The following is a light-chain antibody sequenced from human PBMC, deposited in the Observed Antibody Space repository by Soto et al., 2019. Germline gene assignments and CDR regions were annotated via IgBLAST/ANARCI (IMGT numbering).Light chain of an antibody. CDR3: QQCNNWPPWT. CDR2: DAS. J-gene: IGKJ1*01. V-gene: IGKV3-11*01. Sequence: EIVLTQSPATLSLSPGERATLSCRASQSVSSYLAWYQQKPGQAPRLLIYDASNRATGIPARFSGSGSGTEFTLTISSLQSEDFAVYYCQQCNNWPPWTFGQGTKVEIK. CDR1: QSVSSY.